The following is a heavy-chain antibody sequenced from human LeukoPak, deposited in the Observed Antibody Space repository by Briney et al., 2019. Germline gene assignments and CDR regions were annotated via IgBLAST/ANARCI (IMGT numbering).Heavy chain of an antibody. CDR2: IRYDGSNK. CDR1: GFTFSSYG. Sequence: PGGSLRLSCAASGFTFSSYGMHWVRQAPGKGLEWVAFIRYDGSNKYYADSVKGRFTISRDNSKNTLYLQMNSLRAEDTAVYYCASNTLAAAEAFDIWGQGTMFTVSS. CDR3: ASNTLAAAEAFDI. D-gene: IGHD6-13*01. V-gene: IGHV3-30*02. J-gene: IGHJ3*02.